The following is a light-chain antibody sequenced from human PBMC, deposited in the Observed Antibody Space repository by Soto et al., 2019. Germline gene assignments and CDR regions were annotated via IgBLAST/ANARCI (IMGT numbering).Light chain of an antibody. V-gene: IGKV4-1*01. CDR2: WAS. CDR1: QSVLYSSNNKNY. J-gene: IGKJ3*01. CDR3: QQYNSWPLT. Sequence: DIVMTQSPDSLAVSLGERATINCKSSQSVLYSSNNKNYLAWYQQKPGQPPKLLIYWASTRESGVPDRFSGSGSGTDFTLTISSLQAEDVAVYYCQQYNSWPLTFGPGTNVDLK.